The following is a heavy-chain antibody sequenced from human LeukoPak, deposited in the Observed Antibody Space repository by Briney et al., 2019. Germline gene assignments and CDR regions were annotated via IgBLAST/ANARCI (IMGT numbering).Heavy chain of an antibody. V-gene: IGHV1-46*01. CDR3: ARAPRNSSTMLDF. CDR2: INPDGGST. Sequence: GASVKVSCKASGHTFTSYWIQWVRQAPGQGLEWMGLINPDGGSTAYAHRFQGRVIMTRDTSTSTAYMDLSSLRSEDTAVYHCARAPRNSSTMLDFWGQGTLVTISS. CDR1: GHTFTSYW. D-gene: IGHD6-13*01. J-gene: IGHJ4*02.